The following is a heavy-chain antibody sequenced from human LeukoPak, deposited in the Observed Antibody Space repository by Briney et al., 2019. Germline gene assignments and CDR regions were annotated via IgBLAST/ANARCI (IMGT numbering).Heavy chain of an antibody. Sequence: PGGSLRLSCAASGFTFSSYAMSWVRQAPGKGLEWVSAISGSGGSTYYADSVKGRFTISRDNSKNTLYLQMNSLRAEDTAVYYCAEDLSWGSSSTFDYWGQGTLVTVSS. CDR1: GFTFSSYA. CDR3: AEDLSWGSSSTFDY. CDR2: ISGSGGST. V-gene: IGHV3-23*01. D-gene: IGHD6-6*01. J-gene: IGHJ4*02.